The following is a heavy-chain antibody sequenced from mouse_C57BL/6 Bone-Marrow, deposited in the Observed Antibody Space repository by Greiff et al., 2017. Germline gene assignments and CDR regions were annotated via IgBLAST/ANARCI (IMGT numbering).Heavy chain of an antibody. CDR2: ISYDGSN. CDR3: ARGGYYGSNY. J-gene: IGHJ2*01. V-gene: IGHV3-6*01. D-gene: IGHD1-1*01. CDR1: GYSITSGYY. Sequence: EVKLMESGPGLVKPSQSLSLTCSVTGYSITSGYYWNWIRQFPGNKLEWMGYISYDGSNNYNPSLKNRISITRDTSKNQFFLKLNSVTTEDTATYYCARGGYYGSNYWGQGTTLTVSS.